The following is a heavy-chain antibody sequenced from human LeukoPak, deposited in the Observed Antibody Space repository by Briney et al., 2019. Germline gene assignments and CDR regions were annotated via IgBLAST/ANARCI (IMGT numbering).Heavy chain of an antibody. D-gene: IGHD1-26*01. CDR3: ARVGATLNYYYGMDV. J-gene: IGHJ6*02. CDR2: MNPNSGNT. Sequence: GASVTVSCKASGYTFTSYDINWVRQAPGQGLEWMGWMNPNSGNTGYAQKFQGRVTMTRNTSISTAYMELSSLRSEDTAVYYCARVGATLNYYYGMDVWGQGTTVTVSS. CDR1: GYTFTSYD. V-gene: IGHV1-8*01.